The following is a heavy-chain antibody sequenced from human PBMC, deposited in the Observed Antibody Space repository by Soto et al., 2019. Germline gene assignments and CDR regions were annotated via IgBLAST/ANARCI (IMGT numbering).Heavy chain of an antibody. CDR1: GFTVISNH. J-gene: IGHJ4*02. V-gene: IGHV3-66*01. D-gene: IGHD2-15*01. CDR3: ARDPRNLGYCSGGSCYG. Sequence: GGSLRLSCAASGASGFTVISNHMSWVRQAPGKGLEWVSVIYSSGSTYYADSVKCRFTLSRDNFKNTLYLQMNSLRAEDTAVYYCARDPRNLGYCSGGSCYGRGQGT. CDR2: IYSSGST.